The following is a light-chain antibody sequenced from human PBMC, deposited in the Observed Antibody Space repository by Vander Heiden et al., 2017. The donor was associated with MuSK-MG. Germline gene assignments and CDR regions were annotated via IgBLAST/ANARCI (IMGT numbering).Light chain of an antibody. CDR2: GAS. J-gene: IGKJ1*01. CDR1: QSISTW. V-gene: IGKV1-5*01. Sequence: DIQMTQSPSTLSASVGDRVTITCRASQSISTWLAWYQQKPGKAPKLLIYGASRLGTGVQSRFSGSGSGAEFTLTISNLQTDDSATYYHQHYNYYLFGQGTMVEIK. CDR3: QHYNYYL.